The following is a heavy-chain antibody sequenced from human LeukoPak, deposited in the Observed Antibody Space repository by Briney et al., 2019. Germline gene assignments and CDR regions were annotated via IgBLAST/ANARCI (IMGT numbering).Heavy chain of an antibody. J-gene: IGHJ4*02. V-gene: IGHV3-23*01. D-gene: IGHD1-1*01. CDR3: ARSRATGTTSQAAY. Sequence: PGGSLRLSCAASGFTFSSYAMSWVRQAPGKGLEWVSAISGSGGSTYYADSVKGRFTISRDNAKISLYLQMNSLRAEDTAVYYCARSRATGTTSQAAYWGQGTLVTVSS. CDR1: GFTFSSYA. CDR2: ISGSGGST.